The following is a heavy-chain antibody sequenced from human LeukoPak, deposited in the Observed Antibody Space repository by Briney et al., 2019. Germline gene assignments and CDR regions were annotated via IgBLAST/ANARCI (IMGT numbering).Heavy chain of an antibody. CDR1: GFTFSSYG. J-gene: IGHJ4*02. CDR2: IRYEGSSK. V-gene: IGHV3-30*02. CDR3: ARAAPYYGSGSYYGY. D-gene: IGHD3-10*01. Sequence: GGSLRLSCAASGFTFSSYGMHWVRQAPDKGLEWVAFIRYEGSSKYYADSVKGRFTISRDNAKNSLYLQMNSLRAEDTAVYYCARAAPYYGSGSYYGYWGQGTLVTVSS.